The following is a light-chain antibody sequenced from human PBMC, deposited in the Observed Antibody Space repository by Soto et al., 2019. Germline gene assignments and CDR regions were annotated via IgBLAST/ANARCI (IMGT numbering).Light chain of an antibody. Sequence: DIQMTQSPSSLSASVGARVTITGRANQTITRYLNWYQQKPGTAPKLLIYAAYSLQEGVPSRFRGSGSGTDFNLTISNLQPEDFAAYSCQQSFSFPVTFGQGTKLEIK. V-gene: IGKV1-39*01. CDR3: QQSFSFPVT. CDR1: QTITRY. J-gene: IGKJ2*01. CDR2: AAY.